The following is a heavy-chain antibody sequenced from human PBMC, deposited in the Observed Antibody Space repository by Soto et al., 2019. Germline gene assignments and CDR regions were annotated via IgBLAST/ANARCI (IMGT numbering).Heavy chain of an antibody. CDR3: ASDWTGDTCPCLDV. D-gene: IGHD2-21*01. CDR1: GFTFSNYA. V-gene: IGHV3-23*01. Sequence: EVQLLESGGGLVQPGGSLRLSCAAAGFTFSNYALTWVRQSPGKGLEWVSTFSGSGGSTYYADSVRGRFTISRDNSKNTLFLQMKSLRVEDTAIYYCASDWTGDTCPCLDVWGQGTTVSVSS. J-gene: IGHJ6*02. CDR2: FSGSGGST.